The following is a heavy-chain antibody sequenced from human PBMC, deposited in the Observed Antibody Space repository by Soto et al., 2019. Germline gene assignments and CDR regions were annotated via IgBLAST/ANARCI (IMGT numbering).Heavy chain of an antibody. J-gene: IGHJ6*03. CDR3: ARYRASSSWYESSYYMDV. Sequence: GGSLRLSCAASGFTFSSYWMSWVRQAPGKGLEWVANIKKDGSEKYYVDSVQGRFTISRDNAKNALYLQVNSLRAEDTAVYYCARYRASSSWYESSYYMDVWGKGTTVTVSS. CDR2: IKKDGSEK. V-gene: IGHV3-7*03. D-gene: IGHD6-13*01. CDR1: GFTFSSYW.